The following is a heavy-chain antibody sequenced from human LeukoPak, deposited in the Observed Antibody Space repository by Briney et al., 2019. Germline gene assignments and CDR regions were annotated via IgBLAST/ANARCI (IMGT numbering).Heavy chain of an antibody. CDR2: INSDGSST. V-gene: IGHV3-74*01. Sequence: GGSLRLSCAASGFTFSSYWMHWARQAPGKGLVWVSRINSDGSSTSYADSVKGRFTISRDNAKNTLYLQMNSLRAEDTAVYYCARDLGQYYYDSSGLGFDYWGQGTLVTVSS. CDR3: ARDLGQYYYDSSGLGFDY. D-gene: IGHD3-22*01. J-gene: IGHJ4*02. CDR1: GFTFSSYW.